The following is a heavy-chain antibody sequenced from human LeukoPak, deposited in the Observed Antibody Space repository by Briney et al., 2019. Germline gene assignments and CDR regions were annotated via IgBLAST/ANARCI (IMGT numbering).Heavy chain of an antibody. Sequence: SETLSLTCAVSGYFISSGFYWGWIRQPPGKGLEWIGSIFHGGSTYYNPSLKSRVTISVDTSKNQFSLKLSSVTAADTAVYYCARGPRHPDYYYYYMDVWGKGTTVTVSS. CDR2: IFHGGST. V-gene: IGHV4-38-2*01. CDR1: GYFISSGFY. J-gene: IGHJ6*03. CDR3: ARGPRHPDYYYYYMDV.